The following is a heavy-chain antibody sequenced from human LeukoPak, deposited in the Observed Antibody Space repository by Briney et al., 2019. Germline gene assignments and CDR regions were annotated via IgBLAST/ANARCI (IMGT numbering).Heavy chain of an antibody. V-gene: IGHV4-4*07. Sequence: SETLSLTCTVSGGSISSYYRSWIRQPAGKGLEWIGRIYTSGSTNYNPSLKSRVTISVDTSKNQFSLKLSSVTAADTAVYYCARVGTKVRGVIITDFDYWGQGTLVTVSS. CDR2: IYTSGST. CDR3: ARVGTKVRGVIITDFDY. CDR1: GGSISSYY. D-gene: IGHD3-10*01. J-gene: IGHJ4*02.